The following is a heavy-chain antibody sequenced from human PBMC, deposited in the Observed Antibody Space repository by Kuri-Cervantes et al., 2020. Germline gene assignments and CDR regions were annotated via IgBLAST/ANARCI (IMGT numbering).Heavy chain of an antibody. CDR2: IWYDGSYK. CDR3: AKEEGNYDFWSGYLKLGVYWYFDL. D-gene: IGHD3-3*01. Sequence: GESLKISCAASGLTFSNYGMHWVRQAPGKGLEWVAVIWYDGSYKYYADSVKGRFTISRDNSKNTLYLQMNSLRAEDTAVYYCAKEEGNYDFWSGYLKLGVYWYFDLWGRGTLVTVSS. CDR1: GLTFSNYG. V-gene: IGHV3-30*02. J-gene: IGHJ2*01.